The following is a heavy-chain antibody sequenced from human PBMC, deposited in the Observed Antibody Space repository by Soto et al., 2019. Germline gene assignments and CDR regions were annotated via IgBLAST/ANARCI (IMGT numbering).Heavy chain of an antibody. J-gene: IGHJ4*02. CDR3: ARERYVASRHSHFDS. CDR1: GYRFSTYG. V-gene: IGHV1-18*04. Sequence: ASVKVSCTSSGYRFSTYGINWVRQAPGQGLQWMGWSSTNSGATNYAQKFQGRVTFTTDTSTSTAYMELRSLISDDTAVYFCARERYVASRHSHFDSWGQGTQVTV. CDR2: SSTNSGAT. D-gene: IGHD6-6*01.